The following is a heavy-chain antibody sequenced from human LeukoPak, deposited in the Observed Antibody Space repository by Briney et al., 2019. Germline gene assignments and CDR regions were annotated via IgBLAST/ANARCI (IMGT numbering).Heavy chain of an antibody. V-gene: IGHV4-4*07. Sequence: SETLSLTCTASGGSISSYYWSWIRQPAGKGLEWIGRIYTSGSTNYNPSLKSRVTMSVDTSKNQFSLKLSSVTAADTAVYYCARDYMATEYYYYMDVWGKGTTVTVSS. J-gene: IGHJ6*03. CDR3: ARDYMATEYYYYMDV. D-gene: IGHD5-24*01. CDR1: GGSISSYY. CDR2: IYTSGST.